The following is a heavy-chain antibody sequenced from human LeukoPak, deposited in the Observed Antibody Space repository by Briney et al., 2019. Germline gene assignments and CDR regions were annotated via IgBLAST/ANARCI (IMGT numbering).Heavy chain of an antibody. D-gene: IGHD1-26*01. J-gene: IGHJ4*02. CDR2: IYYSGST. CDR1: GGSISSYY. CDR3: ARASRVGARLDY. Sequence: SETLSLTCTVSGGSISSYYWSWIRQPPGKGLEWIGYIYYSGSTNYNPSLKSRVTISVDTSKNQFSLKLSSVTAADTAVYYCARASRVGARLDYWGQGTLVTVSS. V-gene: IGHV4-59*01.